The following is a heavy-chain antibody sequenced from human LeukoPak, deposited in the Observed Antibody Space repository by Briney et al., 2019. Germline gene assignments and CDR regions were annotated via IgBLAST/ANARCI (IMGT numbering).Heavy chain of an antibody. CDR1: GGTFSSYA. Sequence: SVKVSCKASGGTFSSYAISWVRQAPGQGLEWMGGIIPIFGTANYAQKFQGRVTITADESTSTDYMELSSLRSEDTAVYYCARSVRRDGCNYPDPTFDYWGQGTLVTVSS. CDR3: ARSVRRDGCNYPDPTFDY. CDR2: IIPIFGTA. D-gene: IGHD5-24*01. V-gene: IGHV1-69*13. J-gene: IGHJ4*02.